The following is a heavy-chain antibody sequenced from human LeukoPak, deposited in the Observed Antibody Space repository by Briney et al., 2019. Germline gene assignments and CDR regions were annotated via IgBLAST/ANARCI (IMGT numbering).Heavy chain of an antibody. CDR1: GFTFRNCA. CDR2: ISGSGGST. CDR3: ATDDFWSGYFF. V-gene: IGHV3-23*01. D-gene: IGHD3-3*01. J-gene: IGHJ4*02. Sequence: GGSLRLSCAASGFTFRNCAMSWVRQPPGKGLEWVSAISGSGGSTYYADSVKGRFTISRDNSKNTLYLQMNSLRAEDTAVYYCATDDFWSGYFFWGQGTLVTVSS.